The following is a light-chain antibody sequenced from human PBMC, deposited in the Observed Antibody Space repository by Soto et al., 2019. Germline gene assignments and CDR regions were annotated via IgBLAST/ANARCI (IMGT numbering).Light chain of an antibody. J-gene: IGKJ4*01. CDR3: QQYNSYSPLT. CDR1: QSISSW. Sequence: DIQMTQSPSTLSASVGDRVTITCRASQSISSWLAWYQQKPGKAPKLLIYKASSLESGVPSRFSGSGSGTEFTLTISSLQPDDFATHYCQQYNSYSPLTFGGGTKVDIK. CDR2: KAS. V-gene: IGKV1-5*03.